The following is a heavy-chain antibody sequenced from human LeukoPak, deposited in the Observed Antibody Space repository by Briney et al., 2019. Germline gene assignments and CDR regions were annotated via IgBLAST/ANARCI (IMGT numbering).Heavy chain of an antibody. V-gene: IGHV3-23*01. CDR2: ISGSGGST. Sequence: PGGSLRLSCAASGFTFSSYAMSWVRQAPGKGLEWVSAISGSGGSTYYADSVKGRFTISRDNSKNTLYLQMNSLRAEDTAVYYCAKDSNPKVGATHPFHYWGQGTLVTVSS. J-gene: IGHJ4*02. CDR3: AKDSNPKVGATHPFHY. D-gene: IGHD1-26*01. CDR1: GFTFSSYA.